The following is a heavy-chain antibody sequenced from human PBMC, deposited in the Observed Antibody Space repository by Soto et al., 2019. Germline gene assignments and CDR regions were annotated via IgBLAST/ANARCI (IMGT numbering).Heavy chain of an antibody. CDR2: INHSGIT. D-gene: IGHD3-10*01. CDR1: GGSFSGYY. Sequence: QVQLQQWGAGLLKPSETLSLTCAVYGGSFSGYYWSWIRQPPGQGLVWIGEINHSGITNYNPSLKSRATISVDTSKNQFPLKLSFVTAADTAVYYWARDRPVVTYGSGSPFDYWGQGTLVTVSS. CDR3: ARDRPVVTYGSGSPFDY. J-gene: IGHJ4*02. V-gene: IGHV4-34*01.